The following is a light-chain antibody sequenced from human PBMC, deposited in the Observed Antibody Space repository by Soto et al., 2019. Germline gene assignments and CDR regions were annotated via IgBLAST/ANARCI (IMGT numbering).Light chain of an antibody. V-gene: IGLV2-8*01. CDR3: SAYVGNNNLV. CDR1: SSDVGAYNY. J-gene: IGLJ2*01. CDR2: EVN. Sequence: QSALTQPPSASGSPGQSVTISCTGISSDVGAYNYVSWYQQLPGKAPKLMIYEVNKRPSGVPDRFSGSKSGNTASLTVSGLQAEDEADYFCSAYVGNNNLVFGGGTKLTVL.